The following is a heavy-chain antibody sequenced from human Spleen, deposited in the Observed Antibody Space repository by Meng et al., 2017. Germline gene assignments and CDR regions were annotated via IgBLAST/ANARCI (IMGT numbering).Heavy chain of an antibody. CDR3: ARVRYTRWDYYFDS. J-gene: IGHJ4*02. CDR1: GGFIVSTNW. D-gene: IGHD1-26*01. CDR2: IYDSGNT. V-gene: IGHV4-4*02. Sequence: QVPPQESGPGLVKPSGTLSLTCAVSGGFIVSTNWWSWVRQTPGKGLEWIGEIYDSGNTNYNPSLKSRVTISVDKSKNQFSLKLSSVTAADTAVYYCARVRYTRWDYYFDSWGQGTLVTVSS.